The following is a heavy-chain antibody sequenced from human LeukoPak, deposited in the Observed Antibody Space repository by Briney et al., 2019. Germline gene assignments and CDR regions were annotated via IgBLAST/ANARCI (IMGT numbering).Heavy chain of an antibody. D-gene: IGHD5-12*01. CDR2: ISSSSSYI. Sequence: GGSLRLSCAASGFTFSSYGMNWVRQAPGKGLEWVSSISSSSSYIYYADSVKGRFTISRDNAKNSLYLQMNSLRAEDTAVYYCARETVAYSGYPLDYWGQGTLVTVSS. CDR3: ARETVAYSGYPLDY. CDR1: GFTFSSYG. V-gene: IGHV3-21*01. J-gene: IGHJ4*02.